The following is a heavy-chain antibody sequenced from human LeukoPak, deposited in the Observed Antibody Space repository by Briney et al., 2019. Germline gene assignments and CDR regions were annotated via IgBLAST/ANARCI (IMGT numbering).Heavy chain of an antibody. Sequence: ASETLSLTCSVSGGSISRDSYYWRWIRQPPGKGLEWIGSVHHGGTTHYNPSLESRVTVSEGTSKSLISLKLTAKTAADTGVYYCASPQSSGWPPRGGDSWGQGTLVTVSS. CDR1: GGSISRDSYY. J-gene: IGHJ4*02. CDR2: VHHGGTT. CDR3: ASPQSSGWPPRGGDS. D-gene: IGHD6-19*01. V-gene: IGHV4-39*01.